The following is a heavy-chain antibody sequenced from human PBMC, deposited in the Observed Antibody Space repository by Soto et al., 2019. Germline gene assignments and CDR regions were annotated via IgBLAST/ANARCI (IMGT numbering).Heavy chain of an antibody. CDR1: GGSFSGSY. CDR2: IXHXGXX. CDR3: ARGHYGSGSYHY. D-gene: IGHD3-10*01. Sequence: SESLSLTRAVYGGSFSGSYWSWIRQPTGKGLEWIGEIXHXGXXXYXXSLKSRVTISVDTSKNQFSLTLSSVTAADTAVYYCARGHYGSGSYHYWGQGTLVTATS. J-gene: IGHJ4*02. V-gene: IGHV4-34*01.